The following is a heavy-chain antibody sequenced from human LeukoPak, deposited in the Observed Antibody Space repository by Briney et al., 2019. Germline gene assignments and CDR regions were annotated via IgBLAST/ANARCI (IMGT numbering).Heavy chain of an antibody. CDR1: GGSISSYY. J-gene: IGHJ4*02. V-gene: IGHV4-59*01. CDR3: ARERSGYEKGYLDY. CDR2: IYYSGST. Sequence: SETLSLTCTVSGGSISSYYWSWIRQPPGKGLEWIGYIYYSGSTNYNPSLKSRVTISVDTSKNQFSLKLSSVTAADTAVYYCARERSGYEKGYLDYWGQRTLVTVSS. D-gene: IGHD5-12*01.